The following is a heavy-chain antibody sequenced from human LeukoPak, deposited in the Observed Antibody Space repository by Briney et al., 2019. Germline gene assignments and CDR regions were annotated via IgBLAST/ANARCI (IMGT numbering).Heavy chain of an antibody. CDR3: TRIRRAGRDLTGLDDY. J-gene: IGHJ4*02. Sequence: PSETLSLTCTVSGASVSNNIYYWNWIRQPPGKGLEWIGYIYYGGNANYNPSLKSRATISLDTSKDQFSLKLTSVTAADTAVYYCTRIRRAGRDLTGLDDYWGQGTLVTVSS. V-gene: IGHV4-61*01. CDR1: GASVSNNIYY. CDR2: IYYGGNA. D-gene: IGHD3-9*01.